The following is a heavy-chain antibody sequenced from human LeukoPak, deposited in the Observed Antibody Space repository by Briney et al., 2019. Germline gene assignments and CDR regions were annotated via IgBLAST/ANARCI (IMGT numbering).Heavy chain of an antibody. CDR1: GYSFTRYW. CDR2: IYPDDSDT. CDR3: ALAVIASAFDFDI. V-gene: IGHV5-51*01. D-gene: IGHD2-21*01. Sequence: GESLKISCKGSGYSFTRYWIGWVRQMPGKGLEWMGIIYPDDSDTRYSPSFQGQVTISADKSISTAYLQWSSLKASDTAIYYCALAVIASAFDFDIWGQGTMVTVSS. J-gene: IGHJ3*02.